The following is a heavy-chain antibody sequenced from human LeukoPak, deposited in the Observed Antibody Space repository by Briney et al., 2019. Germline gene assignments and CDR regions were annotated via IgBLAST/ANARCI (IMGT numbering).Heavy chain of an antibody. D-gene: IGHD5-12*01. J-gene: IGHJ5*02. Sequence: GGSLRLSCAASGFTCSSYWMSWVRQAPGKGLEWVAFIRYDGSNKYYADSVKGRFTISRDNSKNTLYLQMNSLRAEDTAVYYCAKVRATNNWFDPWGQGTLVTVSS. V-gene: IGHV3-30*02. CDR1: GFTCSSYW. CDR2: IRYDGSNK. CDR3: AKVRATNNWFDP.